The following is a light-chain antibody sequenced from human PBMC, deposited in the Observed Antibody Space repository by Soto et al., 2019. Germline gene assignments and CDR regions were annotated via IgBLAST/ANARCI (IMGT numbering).Light chain of an antibody. CDR2: EVT. V-gene: IGLV2-8*01. CDR1: SSHVGAYKY. CDR3: TSYVGNDIWV. Sequence: QSALTQPPSASGSPGQSVTISCNGTSSHVGAYKYVSWYQQYPGKAPKLMIYEVTKRPSGVPDRFSGSKSGNTASLTVSGLQAEDEADYYCTSYVGNDIWVFGGGTKVTVL. J-gene: IGLJ3*02.